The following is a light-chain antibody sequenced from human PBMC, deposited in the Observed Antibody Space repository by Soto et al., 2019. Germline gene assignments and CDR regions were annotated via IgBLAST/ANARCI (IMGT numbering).Light chain of an antibody. CDR3: QQSYSTPLT. V-gene: IGKV1-39*01. J-gene: IGKJ4*01. CDR2: AAS. Sequence: DIQMTQSPSSLSASVGDRVTITCRASQSISSYLNWYQQKPGKAPKLLIYAASSLQSGVPSRFSGGGSGTDFTLTISSLHPEDFATYYCQQSYSTPLTFGGGTKVEIK. CDR1: QSISSY.